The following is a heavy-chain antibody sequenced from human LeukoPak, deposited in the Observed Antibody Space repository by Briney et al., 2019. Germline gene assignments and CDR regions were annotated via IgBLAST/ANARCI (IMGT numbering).Heavy chain of an antibody. V-gene: IGHV3-23*01. CDR2: ISGSGGST. CDR1: GFTFSNAW. Sequence: PGGSLRLSCAASGFTFSNAWMSWVRQAPGKGLEWVSAISGSGGSTYYADSVKGRFTISRDNSKNTLYLQMNSLRAEDTAVYYCAKSFGYSGSIDYWGQGTLVTVSS. CDR3: AKSFGYSGSIDY. D-gene: IGHD5-12*01. J-gene: IGHJ4*02.